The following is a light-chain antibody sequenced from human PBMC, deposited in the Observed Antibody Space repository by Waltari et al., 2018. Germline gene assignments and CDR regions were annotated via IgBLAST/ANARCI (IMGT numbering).Light chain of an antibody. CDR1: QSVLYSSSNKNN. CDR2: WAS. CDR3: HQYYSTPFT. J-gene: IGKJ3*01. V-gene: IGKV4-1*01. Sequence: DIVLTQSPDSLAVSLGERATINCKSSQSVLYSSSNKNNLAWYQQKQGQPPKLLIYWASTRESGVPDRFSGSGSGTDFTLTISSLQAEDVAVYYCHQYYSTPFTFGPGTKVDIK.